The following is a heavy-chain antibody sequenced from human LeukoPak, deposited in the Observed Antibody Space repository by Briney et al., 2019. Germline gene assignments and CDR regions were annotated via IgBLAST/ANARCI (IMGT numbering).Heavy chain of an antibody. Sequence: PGGSLRLSCAASGFTFSIYAMSWVRQAPGKGLEWVSIVSDTGGALYYADSVKGRFTISRDNSKNTLYLQMNSLRAEDTAVYYCASRRYSTSALDAFNIWGHGTMVTVSS. D-gene: IGHD6-6*01. CDR1: GFTFSIYA. CDR2: VSDTGGAL. V-gene: IGHV3-23*01. CDR3: ASRRYSTSALDAFNI. J-gene: IGHJ3*02.